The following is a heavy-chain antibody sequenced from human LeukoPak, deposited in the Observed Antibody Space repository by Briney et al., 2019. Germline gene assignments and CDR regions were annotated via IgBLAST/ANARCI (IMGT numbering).Heavy chain of an antibody. CDR2: ISWNSGSI. D-gene: IGHD5-24*01. CDR3: AKGVEMATVDDAFDI. V-gene: IGHV3-9*01. CDR1: GFTFDDYA. Sequence: GGSLRLSCAASGFTFDDYAMHWVRQAPGKGLEWVSGISWNSGSIGYADSVKGRFTISRDNAKNSLYLQMSSLRAEDTALYYCAKGVEMATVDDAFDIWGQGTMVTVSS. J-gene: IGHJ3*02.